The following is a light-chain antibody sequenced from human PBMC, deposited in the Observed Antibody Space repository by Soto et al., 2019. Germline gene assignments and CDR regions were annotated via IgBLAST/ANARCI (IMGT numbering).Light chain of an antibody. J-gene: IGKJ1*01. CDR3: QQYNNWPPWT. CDR1: QSVSSN. Sequence: ETVMTQSPATLSVSPGERATLSCRASQSVSSNLAWYQQQHGQAPRLLIYGASTSATGIPARFSGSGSGTEFTLTISSLQAEDFAVYYCQQYNNWPPWTFGQGTKVEIK. V-gene: IGKV3-15*01. CDR2: GAS.